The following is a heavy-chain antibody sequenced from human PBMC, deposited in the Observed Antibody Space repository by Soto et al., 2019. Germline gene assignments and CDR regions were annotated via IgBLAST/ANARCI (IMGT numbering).Heavy chain of an antibody. CDR1: GYIFPDYY. Sequence: ASEKGSCKASGYIFPDYYVHWVRPAPGEGLQWTGRIHSNGGGTNYAQKSEGCVPMTTDTPISTAYMELSRLHFDDTAVYYCARGEQLVHFDSWGQGTLVTVSS. V-gene: IGHV1-2*04. D-gene: IGHD6-6*01. CDR3: ARGEQLVHFDS. J-gene: IGHJ4*01. CDR2: IHSNGGGT.